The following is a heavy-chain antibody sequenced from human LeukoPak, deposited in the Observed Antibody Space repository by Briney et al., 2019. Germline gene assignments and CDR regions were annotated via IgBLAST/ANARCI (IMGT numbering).Heavy chain of an antibody. CDR3: ARQFGGIHFDY. CDR1: GXSISSSSYY. CDR2: ISYSGST. D-gene: IGHD1-26*01. V-gene: IGHV4-39*01. Sequence: SETLSLTCTVSGXSISSSSYYWGWIRQPPGKGLEWIGSISYSGSTYYNPSLRSRVTISVDTSKNQFSLKLSSVTAADTAMYYCARQFGGIHFDYWGQGTLVTVSS. J-gene: IGHJ4*02.